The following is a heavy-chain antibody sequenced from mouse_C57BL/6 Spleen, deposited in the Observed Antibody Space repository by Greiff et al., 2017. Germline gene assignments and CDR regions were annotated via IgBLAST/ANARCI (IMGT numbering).Heavy chain of an antibody. J-gene: IGHJ4*01. Sequence: DVKLQESGPGLVKPSQSLSLTCSVTGYSITSGYYWNWIRQFPGNKLEWMGYISYDGSNNYNPSLKNRISITRDTSKNQFFLKLNSVTTEDTATYYCARDRDAWAMDYWGQGTSVTVSS. CDR2: ISYDGSN. CDR3: ARDRDAWAMDY. CDR1: GYSITSGYY. V-gene: IGHV3-6*01.